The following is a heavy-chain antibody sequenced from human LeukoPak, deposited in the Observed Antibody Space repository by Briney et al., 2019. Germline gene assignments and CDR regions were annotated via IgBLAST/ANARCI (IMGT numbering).Heavy chain of an antibody. D-gene: IGHD1-26*01. CDR1: GFTFSNYD. Sequence: GGSLRLSCAASGFTFSNYDMSWVRQAPGKGLEWVSSISSSSSYIYYADSVKGRFTISRDNAKNSLYLQMNSLRAEDTAVYYCARSVGATSDYWGQGTLVTVSS. V-gene: IGHV3-21*01. CDR3: ARSVGATSDY. J-gene: IGHJ4*02. CDR2: ISSSSSYI.